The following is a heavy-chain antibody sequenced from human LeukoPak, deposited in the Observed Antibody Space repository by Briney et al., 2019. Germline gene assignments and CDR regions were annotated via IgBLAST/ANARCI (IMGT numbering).Heavy chain of an antibody. D-gene: IGHD5-18*01. CDR3: AKDARRGYSYATYFDY. J-gene: IGHJ4*02. V-gene: IGHV3-23*01. CDR2: ISGSGGST. Sequence: ETLSLTCAVYGGSFSGYYWSWVRQAPGKGLEWVSAISGSGGSTYYADSVKGRFTISRDNSKNTLYLQMNSLRAEDTAVYYCAKDARRGYSYATYFDYWGQGTLVTVSS. CDR1: GGSFSGYY.